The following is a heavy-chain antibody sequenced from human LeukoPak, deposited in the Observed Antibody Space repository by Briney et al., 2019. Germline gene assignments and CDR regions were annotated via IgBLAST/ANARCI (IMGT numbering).Heavy chain of an antibody. J-gene: IGHJ4*02. CDR2: INSDGTST. V-gene: IGHV3-74*01. CDR1: GFTFRNAW. D-gene: IGHD2-15*01. Sequence: PGGSLRLSCAASGFTFRNAWMSWVRQAPGKGLVWVSRINSDGTSTTYADPVKGRFTISRDTAKNSLYLQMNSLRAEDTAVYYCVAARADFDYWGQGTLVTVSS. CDR3: VAARADFDY.